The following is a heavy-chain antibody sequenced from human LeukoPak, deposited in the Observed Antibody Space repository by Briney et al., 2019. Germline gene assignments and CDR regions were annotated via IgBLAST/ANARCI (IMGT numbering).Heavy chain of an antibody. Sequence: GESLKISCKGSGYSFTSYWIGWVRQMPGKGLEWMGIIYPGDSDTRYSPSFQGQVTISADKSISTAYLQWSSLKASDTAMYYCATHSGPYYYYYYYMDVWGKGTTVTVSS. CDR2: IYPGDSDT. CDR3: ATHSGPYYYYYYYMDV. CDR1: GYSFTSYW. V-gene: IGHV5-51*01. J-gene: IGHJ6*03.